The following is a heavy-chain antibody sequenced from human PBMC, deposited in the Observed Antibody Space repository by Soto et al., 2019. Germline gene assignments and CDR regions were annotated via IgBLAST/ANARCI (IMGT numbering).Heavy chain of an antibody. J-gene: IGHJ6*02. CDR1: GYSFTSYW. D-gene: IGHD5-12*01. Sequence: GERLKSSGKGSGYSFTSYWIGWVRQMPGKGLEWMGIIYPGDSDTRYSPSFQGQVTISADKSISTAYLQWSSLKASDTAMYYCARVGFRIVATIGGMDVWGQGTTVTVSS. CDR2: IYPGDSDT. V-gene: IGHV5-51*01. CDR3: ARVGFRIVATIGGMDV.